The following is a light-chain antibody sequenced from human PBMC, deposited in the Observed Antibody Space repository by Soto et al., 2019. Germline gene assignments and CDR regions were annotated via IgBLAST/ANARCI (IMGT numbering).Light chain of an antibody. CDR3: QQLHSYPIT. CDR2: AAS. J-gene: IGKJ5*01. Sequence: DIHLTQSPSFLSASVGDRVTITCRASRGINNFLAWYQQKPGKAPKLLIYAASTLQSGVPSRFTGSGSGTDFTLTISSLQPEDFATYYCQQLHSYPITFGQGTRPEIK. V-gene: IGKV1-9*01. CDR1: RGINNF.